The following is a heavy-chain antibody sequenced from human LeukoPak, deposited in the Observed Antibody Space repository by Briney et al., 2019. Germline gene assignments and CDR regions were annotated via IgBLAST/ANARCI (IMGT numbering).Heavy chain of an antibody. Sequence: GGSLRLSCAASGFTVSSNYMSWVRQAPGKGLEWVSVIYSGGSTYYADSVKGRFTISRDNSKNTLYLQMNSLRAEDTAVYYCATLKREAPIDYWGQGTLVTVSS. V-gene: IGHV3-53*01. CDR3: ATLKREAPIDY. CDR2: IYSGGST. CDR1: GFTVSSNY. J-gene: IGHJ4*02. D-gene: IGHD1-26*01.